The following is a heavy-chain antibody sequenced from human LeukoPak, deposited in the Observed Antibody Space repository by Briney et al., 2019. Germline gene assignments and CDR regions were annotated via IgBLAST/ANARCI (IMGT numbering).Heavy chain of an antibody. V-gene: IGHV3-21*01. CDR2: MSILSGIT. CDR1: GFTFSSHV. Sequence: GGSLRLSCAASGFTFSSHVMSWVRQTPGKGLEWVSSMSILSGITYYAESVKGRFTVSRDNAKNLLHLQMNSLRVEDTAIYYCAREFEYSTSGAGYWGQGTLVTVSS. CDR3: AREFEYSTSGAGY. J-gene: IGHJ4*02. D-gene: IGHD6-6*01.